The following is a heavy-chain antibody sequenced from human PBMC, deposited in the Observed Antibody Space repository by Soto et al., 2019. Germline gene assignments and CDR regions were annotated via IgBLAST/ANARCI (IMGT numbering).Heavy chain of an antibody. Sequence: PSETLSLTCAVYGGSFSGYYWSWIRQPPGKGLEWIGEINHSGSTNYNPSLKSRVTISVDTSKNQFSLQLTSVTPDDTAVYYCAREYNTGWSTWGQGTLVTVSS. CDR2: INHSGST. V-gene: IGHV4-34*01. CDR3: AREYNTGWST. D-gene: IGHD6-19*01. CDR1: GGSFSGYY. J-gene: IGHJ4*02.